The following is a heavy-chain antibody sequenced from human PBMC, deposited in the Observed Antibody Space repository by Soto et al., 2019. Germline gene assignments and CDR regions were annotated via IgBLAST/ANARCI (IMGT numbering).Heavy chain of an antibody. V-gene: IGHV3-23*01. J-gene: IGHJ4*02. D-gene: IGHD1-26*01. Sequence: EGQVLESGGGLVQPGGSLRLSCAASGFTFSSYAMSWVRQAPGKGLEWVSTISGSGLSTYYADSVKGRFTISRDTSKNMMYLQMNSLSAEDTAVFYCAKGVDSGNYYSSLDCWGQGTLVTVSS. CDR2: ISGSGLST. CDR1: GFTFSSYA. CDR3: AKGVDSGNYYSSLDC.